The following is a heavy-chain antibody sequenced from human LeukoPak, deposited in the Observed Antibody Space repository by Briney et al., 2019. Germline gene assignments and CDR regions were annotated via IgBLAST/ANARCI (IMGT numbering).Heavy chain of an antibody. CDR1: GFTFSNYW. V-gene: IGHV3-74*03. Sequence: GGSLRLSCAASGFTFSNYWMHWVRQAPGKGLVWVSRINSDGGTTTYADSVKGRFTISRDNAKNSLYLQMNSLRDEDTAVYYCARDRGYCSGGSCYTYYFDYWGQGTLVTVSS. CDR2: INSDGGTT. D-gene: IGHD2-15*01. J-gene: IGHJ4*02. CDR3: ARDRGYCSGGSCYTYYFDY.